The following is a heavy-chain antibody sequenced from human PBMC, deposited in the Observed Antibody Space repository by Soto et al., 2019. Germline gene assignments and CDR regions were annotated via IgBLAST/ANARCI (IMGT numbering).Heavy chain of an antibody. CDR3: AKDRKADRRGLQAYGCFDY. D-gene: IGHD3-10*01. J-gene: IGHJ4*02. V-gene: IGHV3-23*01. CDR2: ISGSGGST. Sequence: EVQLLESGGGLVQPGGSLRLSCAASGFTFSSYAMSWVRQAPGKGLEWFSAISGSGGSTYYADSVKGRFTISRDNSKNTLYLQMNSLRAEDTAVYDCAKDRKADRRGLQAYGCFDYWGQVNLVTVSA. CDR1: GFTFSSYA.